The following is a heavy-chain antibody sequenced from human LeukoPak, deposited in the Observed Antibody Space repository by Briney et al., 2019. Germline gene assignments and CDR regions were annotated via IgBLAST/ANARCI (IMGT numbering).Heavy chain of an antibody. CDR3: ARDLFAGFDP. CDR1: GGSFSGYY. CDR2: INHSGST. Sequence: SETLSLTCAVYGGSFSGYYWSWIRQPPGKGLEWIGEINHSGSTNYNPSLKSRVTISVDTSKNQFSPKLSSVTAADTAVYYCARDLFAGFDPWGQGTLVTVSS. J-gene: IGHJ5*02. V-gene: IGHV4-34*01.